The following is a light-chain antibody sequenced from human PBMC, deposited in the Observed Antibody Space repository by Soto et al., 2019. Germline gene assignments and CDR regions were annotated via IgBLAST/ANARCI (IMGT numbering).Light chain of an antibody. CDR1: SSDVGGYNY. CDR3: MSRTSTVTFV. CDR2: EVR. Sequence: QSALTQPASVSGPPGQSITISCTGTSSDVGGYNYVSWYQQHPGKVPKLIIYEVRNRPSGVSPRFSGSKSGNMASLTISGLLAEDEADYYCMSRTSTVTFVFGTGTKVTVL. J-gene: IGLJ1*01. V-gene: IGLV2-14*01.